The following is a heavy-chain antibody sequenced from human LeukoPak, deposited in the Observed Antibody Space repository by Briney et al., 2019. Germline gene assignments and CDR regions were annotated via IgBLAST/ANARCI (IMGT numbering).Heavy chain of an antibody. J-gene: IGHJ4*02. CDR2: IDPNSGGT. Sequence: ASVKVSCKASGYTFTRYYIHWVRQAPGQGLEWMGWIDPNSGGTKYAQKFQGRVTMARDTSISTVYMELSSLRSDDTAVYYCARGFTGANFDFWGQGTLVTVSS. V-gene: IGHV1-2*02. CDR3: ARGFTGANFDF. D-gene: IGHD7-27*01. CDR1: GYTFTRYY.